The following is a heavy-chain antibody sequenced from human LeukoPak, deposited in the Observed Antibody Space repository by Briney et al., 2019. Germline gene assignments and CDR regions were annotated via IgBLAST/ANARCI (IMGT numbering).Heavy chain of an antibody. D-gene: IGHD5-24*01. V-gene: IGHV3-11*04. CDR2: ISSSGSTI. J-gene: IGHJ4*02. CDR1: GFTFSDYY. Sequence: PGGSLRLSCAASGFTFSDYYMSWIRQAPGKGLEWVSYISSSGSTIYYADSVKGRFTISRDNAKNSLYLQMNSLRAEDTAVYYCAXGRVVGWLQYAAGHYXFXXWGQXTLVT. CDR3: AXGRVVGWLQYAAGHYXFXX.